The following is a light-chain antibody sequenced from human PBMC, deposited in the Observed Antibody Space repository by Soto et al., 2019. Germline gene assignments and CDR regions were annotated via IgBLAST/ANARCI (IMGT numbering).Light chain of an antibody. V-gene: IGKV3-20*01. J-gene: IGKJ4*01. CDR2: GAA. Sequence: EIAVTQSPGTLSLSPGERATLSCRASQRVSSIYLAWYQQKPGQDPMLLIYGAASRATGIPDRFSGTGSGTVFTLTSSRLEHEHLAVYYCQKYGSSPTFGGRNQGEI. CDR3: QKYGSSPT. CDR1: QRVSSIY.